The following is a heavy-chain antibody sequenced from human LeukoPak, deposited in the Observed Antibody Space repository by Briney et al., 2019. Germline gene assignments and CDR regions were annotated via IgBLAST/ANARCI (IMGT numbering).Heavy chain of an antibody. Sequence: ASVKVSCKASGYTFTSYGISWVRQAPGQGLEWMGWMNPNSGNTGYAQKFQGRVTMTRNTSISTAYMELSSLRSEDTAVYYCARGRSWPTFHYWGQGTLVTVSS. CDR3: ARGRSWPTFHY. J-gene: IGHJ4*02. V-gene: IGHV1-8*02. D-gene: IGHD6-13*01. CDR2: MNPNSGNT. CDR1: GYTFTSYG.